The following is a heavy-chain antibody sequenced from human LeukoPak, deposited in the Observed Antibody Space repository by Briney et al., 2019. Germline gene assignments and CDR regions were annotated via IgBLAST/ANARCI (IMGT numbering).Heavy chain of an antibody. V-gene: IGHV4-59*12. CDR3: ARRKIVRRGLDY. CDR1: GGSISSYY. J-gene: IGHJ4*02. CDR2: IYYTGST. Sequence: SETLSLTCTISGGSISSYYWSWIRRPPGKGLEWIGYIYYTGSTNYNPSLKSRVTISVDTSKNQFSLKLSSVTAADTAVYYCARRKIVRRGLDYWGQGTLVTVSS. D-gene: IGHD3-16*01.